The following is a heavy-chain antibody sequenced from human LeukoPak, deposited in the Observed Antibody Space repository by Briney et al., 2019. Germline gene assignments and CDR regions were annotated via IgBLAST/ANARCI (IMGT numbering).Heavy chain of an antibody. V-gene: IGHV3-53*01. D-gene: IGHD5-12*01. J-gene: IGHJ6*03. CDR3: ARDRSGYDLNARFYYYYMDV. CDR2: IYGGGST. CDR1: GLTVSSNY. Sequence: PGGSLRLSCAASGLTVSSNYMSWVRQAPGKGLEWVSVIYGGGSTYYADSVKGRFTISRDNSKNTLYLQMNSLRAEDTAVYYCARDRSGYDLNARFYYYYMDVWGKGTTVTVSS.